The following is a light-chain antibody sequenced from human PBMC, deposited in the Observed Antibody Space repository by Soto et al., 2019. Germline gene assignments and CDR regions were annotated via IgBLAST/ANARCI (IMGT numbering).Light chain of an antibody. CDR3: QQYHNLWT. CDR1: HYIYSN. V-gene: IGKV3-15*01. J-gene: IGKJ1*01. Sequence: EIVRTQSPATLSVSQGERATLSCTASHYIYSNVAWFQQRPGQAPRLLIYRASTRATGTPARFTGSGSGTEFTLTITSLQSEDFALYYCQQYHNLWTFGQGTKVDIK. CDR2: RAS.